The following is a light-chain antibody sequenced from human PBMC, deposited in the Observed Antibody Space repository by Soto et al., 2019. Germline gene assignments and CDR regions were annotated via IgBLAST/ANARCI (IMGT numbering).Light chain of an antibody. J-gene: IGKJ5*01. Sequence: EIVLTQSPATLSLSPGERATLSCRASQSVSSYLAWYQQKPVHAPRLLIYDASNRATGIPARFSGSGSGTDFTLTISSLEPEDFAVYYCQQRSNWPLITFGQGTRLEIK. CDR2: DAS. CDR3: QQRSNWPLIT. CDR1: QSVSSY. V-gene: IGKV3-11*01.